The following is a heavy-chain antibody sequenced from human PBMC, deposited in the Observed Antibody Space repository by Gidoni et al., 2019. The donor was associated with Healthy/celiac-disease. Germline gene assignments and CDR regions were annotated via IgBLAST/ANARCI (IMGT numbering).Heavy chain of an antibody. V-gene: IGHV4-59*01. CDR3: ARDSRYSYGSSYYGMDV. J-gene: IGHJ6*02. Sequence: STNYNPSLKSRVTISVDTSKNQFSLKLSSVTAADTAVYYCARDSRYSYGSSYYGMDVWGQGTTVTVSS. CDR2: ST. D-gene: IGHD5-18*01.